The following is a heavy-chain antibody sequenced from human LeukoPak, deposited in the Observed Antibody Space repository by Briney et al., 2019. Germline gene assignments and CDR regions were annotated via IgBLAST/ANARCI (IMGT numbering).Heavy chain of an antibody. CDR3: AKDPYGSGSLRVDY. J-gene: IGHJ4*02. V-gene: IGHV3-23*01. CDR1: GFTFSSYA. D-gene: IGHD3-10*01. Sequence: GGSLRLSCAASGFTFSSYAMSWFRQAPGKGLEWVSAISGSGGSTYYADSVKGRFTISRDNSKNTLYLQMNSLRAEDTAVYYCAKDPYGSGSLRVDYWGQGTLVTVSS. CDR2: ISGSGGST.